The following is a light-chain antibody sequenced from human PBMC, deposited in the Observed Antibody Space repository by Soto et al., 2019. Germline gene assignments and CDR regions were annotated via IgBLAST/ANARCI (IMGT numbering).Light chain of an antibody. CDR1: QSISSY. Sequence: DIQMTQSPSSLSASVCDRVTITCRASQSISSYLNWYQQKPGKAPKLLIYAASSLQSGVPSRFSGSGSGTDFTLTISSLQPEDFPTYYCQQSYSTPWTFGQGTKVEIK. CDR3: QQSYSTPWT. J-gene: IGKJ1*01. V-gene: IGKV1-39*01. CDR2: AAS.